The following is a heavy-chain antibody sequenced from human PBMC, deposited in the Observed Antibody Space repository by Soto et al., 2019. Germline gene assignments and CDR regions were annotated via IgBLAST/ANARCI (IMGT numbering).Heavy chain of an antibody. CDR3: ARDRGLGSGWYGWFDP. CDR2: IYYSEST. Sequence: PSETLSLTCTVSGGSISGYYWSWIRQPPGKGLEWIGYIYYSESTNYNPSLKSRVTISVDTSKNQFSLKLSSVTAADTAVYYCARDRGLGSGWYGWFDPWGQGTLVTVSS. CDR1: GGSISGYY. D-gene: IGHD6-19*01. V-gene: IGHV4-59*01. J-gene: IGHJ5*02.